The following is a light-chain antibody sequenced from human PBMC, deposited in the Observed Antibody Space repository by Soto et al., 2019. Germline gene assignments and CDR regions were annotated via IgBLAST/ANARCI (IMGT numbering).Light chain of an antibody. Sequence: DIQMTQSPSSLSASVGDRVTITCRASQSISSYLNWYQQKPVKAPKLLIYAASSLQSGVPSRFSGSGSGTDFTLTISSLQHEECATYYCQQSTRTPLTFGGGTKVEIK. J-gene: IGKJ4*01. CDR3: QQSTRTPLT. CDR2: AAS. CDR1: QSISSY. V-gene: IGKV1-39*01.